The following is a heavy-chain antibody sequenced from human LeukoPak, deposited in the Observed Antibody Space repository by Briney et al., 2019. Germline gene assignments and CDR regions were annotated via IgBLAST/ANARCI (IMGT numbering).Heavy chain of an antibody. CDR2: IRYDGGNK. Sequence: GGSLRLSCAASGFTFSSYGMHWVRKAPGKGLEWVAFIRYDGGNKYYADSVKGRFTISRDNSKNTLYLQINRLRAEDTAMYYCARDLSTIFGVVSPGGDYWGQGTLVTVSS. CDR1: GFTFSSYG. CDR3: ARDLSTIFGVVSPGGDY. J-gene: IGHJ4*02. V-gene: IGHV3-30*02. D-gene: IGHD3-3*01.